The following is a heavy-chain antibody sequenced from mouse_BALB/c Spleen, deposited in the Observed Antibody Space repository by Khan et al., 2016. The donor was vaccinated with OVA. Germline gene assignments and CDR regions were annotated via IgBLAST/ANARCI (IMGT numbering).Heavy chain of an antibody. Sequence: EVQLQESGPGLVKPSQSLSLTCTVTGYSITSGYGWNWIRQIPGNKLEWMGYISYSGSTNYNPSLKSRISFTRDTSKNQFFLQLNSVTTEDTATYYCARTARIDYWGQGTTLTVSS. CDR1: GYSITSGYG. CDR2: ISYSGST. CDR3: ARTARIDY. J-gene: IGHJ2*01. V-gene: IGHV3-2*02. D-gene: IGHD1-2*01.